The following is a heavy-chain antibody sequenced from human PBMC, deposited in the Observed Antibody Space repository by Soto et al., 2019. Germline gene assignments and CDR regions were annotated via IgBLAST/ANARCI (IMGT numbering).Heavy chain of an antibody. CDR1: GFTFSKYS. D-gene: IGHD1-26*01. CDR3: ARQVGGTEY. V-gene: IGHV3-21*01. J-gene: IGHJ4*02. CDR2: ISSSSSYI. Sequence: GGSLRLSFAASGFTFSKYSMNRARQAPGKGLEWVSSISSSSSYIYYADSVKRRFTITRDNDKNSLYLEFSSLRVEATAVYYCARQVGGTEYWRQGTLVTVSS.